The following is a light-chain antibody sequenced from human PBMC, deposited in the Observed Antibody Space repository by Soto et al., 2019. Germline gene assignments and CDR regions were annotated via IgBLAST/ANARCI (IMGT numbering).Light chain of an antibody. Sequence: EIVMTQSPATLSVSPGEGATLSCRASQSINSNLAWYQQKPGQAPRLLLYGASTRATGIPARFSGSGSGTEFTLTISSLQSEDFAVYYCQQYDDWPPKTFGQGTKVEIK. CDR1: QSINSN. V-gene: IGKV3-15*01. CDR3: QQYDDWPPKT. CDR2: GAS. J-gene: IGKJ2*01.